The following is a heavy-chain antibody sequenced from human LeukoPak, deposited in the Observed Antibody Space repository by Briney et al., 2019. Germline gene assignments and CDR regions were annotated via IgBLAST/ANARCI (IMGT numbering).Heavy chain of an antibody. J-gene: IGHJ6*03. CDR1: GYTFTGYY. D-gene: IGHD4-17*01. CDR3: ARDKATVTTFYYYYYYMDV. CDR2: INPNSGGT. Sequence: ASVKVSCKASGYTFTGYYMHWVRQAPGQGLEWMGWINPNSGGTNYAQKFQGRVTMTRDTSISTAYMELSTLRSDDTDVYYCARDKATVTTFYYYYYYMDVWGKGTTVTVSS. V-gene: IGHV1-2*02.